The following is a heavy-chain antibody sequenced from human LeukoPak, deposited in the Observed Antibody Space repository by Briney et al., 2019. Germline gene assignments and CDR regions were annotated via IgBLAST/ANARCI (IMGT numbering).Heavy chain of an antibody. CDR3: ARDIGSSGWFRRYWFDP. D-gene: IGHD6-19*01. Sequence: SQTLSLTCALSGDTLSSNSAAWDWIRQSQGRGLEGLVRTYYRAKFYKDYAGAVKNRKTNHPDTSKNQFSLKLSSVTAADTAVYYCARDIGSSGWFRRYWFDPWGQGTLVTVSS. J-gene: IGHJ5*02. CDR1: GDTLSSNSAA. V-gene: IGHV6-1*01. CDR2: TYYRAKFYK.